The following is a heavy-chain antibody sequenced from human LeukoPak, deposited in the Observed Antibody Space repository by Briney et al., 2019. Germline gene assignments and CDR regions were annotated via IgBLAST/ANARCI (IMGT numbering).Heavy chain of an antibody. D-gene: IGHD6-13*01. CDR2: INPNGGDT. Sequence: ASVKVSFKASGYLFAAYFIHWVRQAPGQGLEWMGRINPNGGDTNYAQKFQGRVTMTGDTSISTAYMELSSLRSDDTAMYYCARVGFTSSWSNFDYWGQGTLVTVSS. J-gene: IGHJ4*02. CDR1: GYLFAAYF. CDR3: ARVGFTSSWSNFDY. V-gene: IGHV1-2*06.